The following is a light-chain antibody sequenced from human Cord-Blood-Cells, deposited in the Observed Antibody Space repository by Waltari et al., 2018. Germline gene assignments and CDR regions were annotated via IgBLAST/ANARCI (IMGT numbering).Light chain of an antibody. CDR2: DVS. CDR3: SSYTSSSTVV. Sequence: QSALTQPASVSGSPGQSLTISCTGTSSDVGGYNYVSWYQQHPGKAPKLMIYDVSNRPAGVSNRFSGSRSGNTASLTISWLQAEDEADYYCSSYTSSSTVVFGGGTKLTVL. V-gene: IGLV2-14*01. J-gene: IGLJ2*01. CDR1: SSDVGGYNY.